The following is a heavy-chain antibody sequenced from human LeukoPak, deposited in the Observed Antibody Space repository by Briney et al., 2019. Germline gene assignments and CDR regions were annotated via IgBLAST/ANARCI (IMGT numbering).Heavy chain of an antibody. CDR2: IYGGGTT. J-gene: IGHJ4*02. CDR3: ARAPNYGDYGGQ. D-gene: IGHD4-17*01. V-gene: IGHV3-53*01. Sequence: GSLRLPCSASGFTVSNNYMSWVRQAPGKGLEWVSLIYGGGTTYYADSVKGRFTISSDSSKNTLYLQMNSLRAEDTAVYYCARAPNYGDYGGQWGRGTLVTVSS. CDR1: GFTVSNNY.